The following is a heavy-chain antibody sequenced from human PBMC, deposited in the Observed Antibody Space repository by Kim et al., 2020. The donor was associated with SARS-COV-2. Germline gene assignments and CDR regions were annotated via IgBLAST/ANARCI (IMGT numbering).Heavy chain of an antibody. D-gene: IGHD3-3*01. CDR3: TRDDFWSGYYTY. J-gene: IGHJ4*02. V-gene: IGHV3-49*02. Sequence: TEYAAYLKGRFTIARDDSKSIAYLQMNSLKTEDTAVYYCTRDDFWSGYYTYWGQGTLVTVSS. CDR2: T.